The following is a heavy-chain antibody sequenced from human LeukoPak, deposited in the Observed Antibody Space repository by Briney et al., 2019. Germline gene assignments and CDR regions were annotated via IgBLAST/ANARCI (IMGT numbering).Heavy chain of an antibody. CDR1: GGTFSSYA. J-gene: IGHJ6*02. V-gene: IGHV1-69*04. CDR2: IIPIFGIA. Sequence: ASVKVSCKASGGTFSSYAISWVRQAPGQGLEWMGSIIPIFGIANYAQKFQGRVTITADKSTSTAYMELSSLRSEDTAVYYCARDPSRDIVLMVYADVYGMDVWGQGTTVTVSS. CDR3: ARDPSRDIVLMVYADVYGMDV. D-gene: IGHD2-8*01.